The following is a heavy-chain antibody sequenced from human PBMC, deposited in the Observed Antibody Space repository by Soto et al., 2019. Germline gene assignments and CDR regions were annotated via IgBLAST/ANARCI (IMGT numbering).Heavy chain of an antibody. CDR3: ARDRAPKSLLVWFRNANRDYYYGMDV. J-gene: IGHJ6*02. CDR2: INPNTGGT. CDR1: GYTFTGYY. V-gene: IGHV1-2*02. Sequence: QVQLVQPGAEVKKPGASVKVSCKASGYTFTGYYMHWVRQAPGQGLEWMGWINPNTGGTNDAQKFQGRVTMTRDTSISTVYMELSRLRSDDTAVYYCARDRAPKSLLVWFRNANRDYYYGMDVWGQGTTVIVSS. D-gene: IGHD3-10*01.